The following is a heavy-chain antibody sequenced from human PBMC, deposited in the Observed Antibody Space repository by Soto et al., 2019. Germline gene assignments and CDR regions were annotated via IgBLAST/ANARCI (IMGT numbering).Heavy chain of an antibody. CDR1: GFTFSSYA. CDR2: ISYDGSNK. CDR3: ARDLMVRGVMPDY. Sequence: QVQLVESGGGVVQPGRSLRLSCAASGFTFSSYAMHWVRQAPGKGLEWVAVISYDGSNKYYADSVKGRFPISRDNSKNTLYLQMNSLRAEDTAVYYCARDLMVRGVMPDYWGQGTLVTVSS. J-gene: IGHJ4*02. V-gene: IGHV3-30-3*01. D-gene: IGHD3-10*01.